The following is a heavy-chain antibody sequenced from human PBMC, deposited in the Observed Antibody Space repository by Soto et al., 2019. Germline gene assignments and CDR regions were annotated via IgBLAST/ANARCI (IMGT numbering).Heavy chain of an antibody. D-gene: IGHD2-2*01. J-gene: IGHJ6*03. CDR1: GGSFSGYY. Sequence: PSETLSLTCAVYGGSFSGYYWSWIRQPPGKGLEWIGEINHSGSTNYNPSLKSRVTISVDTSKNQFSLKLSSVTAADTAVYYCSRKGPAAAYYYYYYKDVWGKGTTVTV. V-gene: IGHV4-34*01. CDR3: SRKGPAAAYYYYYYKDV. CDR2: INHSGST.